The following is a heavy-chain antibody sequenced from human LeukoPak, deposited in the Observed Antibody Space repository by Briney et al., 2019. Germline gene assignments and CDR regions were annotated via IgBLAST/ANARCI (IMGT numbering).Heavy chain of an antibody. J-gene: IGHJ6*03. CDR1: GVSIRSGDYY. Sequence: SETLSLTCTVSGVSIRSGDYYWGWIRQSPGKGLEWIGSMSSGGSTFYNPSLKSRVTIPVDTSNDQFSLILSSVTAADTAVYYCARDFWSSNGVKDYFYYMDVWGKGTTVTVSS. V-gene: IGHV4-39*07. CDR2: MSSGGST. CDR3: ARDFWSSNGVKDYFYYMDV. D-gene: IGHD3-3*01.